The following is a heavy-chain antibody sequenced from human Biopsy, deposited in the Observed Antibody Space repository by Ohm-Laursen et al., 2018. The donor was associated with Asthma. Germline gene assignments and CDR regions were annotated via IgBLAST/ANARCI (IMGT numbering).Heavy chain of an antibody. J-gene: IGHJ6*02. CDR1: GACIGSRDHH. V-gene: IGHV4-30-4*01. Sequence: PSQTLSLTCTVSGACIGSRDHHWSWIRQSPGTGLEWIGFVFWSGTTHYNRSLERRLSISIDTTRNEFSMTLRSVTAADTAVYFCARVASYGDLYFGIDVWGPGTTVSVS. CDR2: VFWSGTT. CDR3: ARVASYGDLYFGIDV. D-gene: IGHD4-17*01.